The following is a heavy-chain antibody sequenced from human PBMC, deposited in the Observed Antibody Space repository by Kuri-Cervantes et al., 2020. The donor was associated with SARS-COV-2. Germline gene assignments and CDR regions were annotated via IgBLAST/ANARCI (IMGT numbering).Heavy chain of an antibody. D-gene: IGHD3-10*01. J-gene: IGHJ4*02. V-gene: IGHV3-30*01. CDR3: ARGVRWRSHCDY. CDR1: GFTFSSFA. Sequence: GESLKISCAASGFTFSSFALHWVRQAPGKGLEWVAVISYDGSNKCYADSVKGRFTISRDNSKNTLYLQMNSLRAEDTAVYYCARGVRWRSHCDYWGQGTLVTVSS. CDR2: ISYDGSNK.